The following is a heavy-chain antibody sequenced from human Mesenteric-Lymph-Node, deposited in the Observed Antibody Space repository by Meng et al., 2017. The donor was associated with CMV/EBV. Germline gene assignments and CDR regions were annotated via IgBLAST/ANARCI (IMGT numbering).Heavy chain of an antibody. D-gene: IGHD2-2*01. V-gene: IGHV3-23*01. CDR1: GFTFSSYA. CDR2: ISGGGST. CDR3: AGARDIVVVPAGSFDF. Sequence: GESLKISCAASGFTFSSYAMSWVRQAPGKGLEWVSSISGGGSTYYADSVKGRFTISRDISKNTLFLQMNSLRAEDSAVYYCAGARDIVVVPAGSFDFWGQGTLVTVSS. J-gene: IGHJ4*02.